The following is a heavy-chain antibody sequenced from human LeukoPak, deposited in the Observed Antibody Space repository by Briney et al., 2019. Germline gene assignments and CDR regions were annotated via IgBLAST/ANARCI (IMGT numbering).Heavy chain of an antibody. V-gene: IGHV4-4*07. D-gene: IGHD2-15*01. CDR2: INTSGST. J-gene: IGHJ4*02. CDR3: ARVVGATSIDY. CDR1: GGSISSYY. Sequence: SETLSLTCTVSGGSISSYYWTWIRQSAGKGLEWIGRINTSGSTNYNPSLRSRVTMSVNTSKNQFSLNLTSVTAADTAVYYCARVVGATSIDYWGQGILVTVSS.